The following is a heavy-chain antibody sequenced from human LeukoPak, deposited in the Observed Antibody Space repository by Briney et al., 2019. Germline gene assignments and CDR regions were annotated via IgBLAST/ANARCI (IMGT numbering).Heavy chain of an antibody. CDR1: GFTFSNYW. J-gene: IGHJ4*02. V-gene: IGHV3-7*04. Sequence: GGSLRLSCEGSGFTFSNYWMGWVRQAPGKGLQWVANIKTDGSEKYYVDSVKGRFTISRDNAKNSLYLQMNSLRAEDTAVYYCARGYCSSTSCYSYYFDYWGQGTLVTVSS. D-gene: IGHD2-2*01. CDR3: ARGYCSSTSCYSYYFDY. CDR2: IKTDGSEK.